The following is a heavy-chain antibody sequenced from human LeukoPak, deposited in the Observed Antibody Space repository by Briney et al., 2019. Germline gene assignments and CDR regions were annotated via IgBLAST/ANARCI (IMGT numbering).Heavy chain of an antibody. J-gene: IGHJ4*02. CDR1: GGSSSNYY. D-gene: IGHD3-22*01. V-gene: IGHV4-59*01. CDR2: IHYSGST. CDR3: ASDYYDSSGFDY. Sequence: SETLSLTCTVSGGSSSNYYWSWTRQPPGKGLEWIGYIHYSGSTNYNPSLKSRVTISVDTSKNQFSLKLSSVTAADTAVYYCASDYYDSSGFDYWGQGTLVTVSS.